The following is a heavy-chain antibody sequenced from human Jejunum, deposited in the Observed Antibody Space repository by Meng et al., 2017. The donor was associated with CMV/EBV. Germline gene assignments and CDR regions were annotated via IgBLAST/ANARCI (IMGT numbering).Heavy chain of an antibody. V-gene: IGHV4-31*03. Sequence: CTVSGGSISSDGYYWSWIRQHPGKGLEWIGYIYNRGSTYYNPSLKSRVTMSVDTPKNQFSLNLTSVTAADTAVYYCARDESGAFLDPWGQGTLVTVSS. J-gene: IGHJ5*02. CDR3: ARDESGAFLDP. CDR1: GGSISSDGYY. CDR2: IYNRGST. D-gene: IGHD2/OR15-2a*01.